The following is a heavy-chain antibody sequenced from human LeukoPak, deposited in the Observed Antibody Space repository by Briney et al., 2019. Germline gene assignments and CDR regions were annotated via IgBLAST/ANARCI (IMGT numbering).Heavy chain of an antibody. D-gene: IGHD7-27*01. CDR2: ISYDGSNE. CDR3: ARKFLTGRLIDY. V-gene: IGHV3-30*03. J-gene: IGHJ4*02. Sequence: PGGSLRLSCAASGFTFSNYGMHWVRQAPGKGLEWVAVISYDGSNEYYADSVKGRFTISRDNSKSTLYLQMNSLRAEDTALYYCARKFLTGRLIDYWGQGTLVTACS. CDR1: GFTFSNYG.